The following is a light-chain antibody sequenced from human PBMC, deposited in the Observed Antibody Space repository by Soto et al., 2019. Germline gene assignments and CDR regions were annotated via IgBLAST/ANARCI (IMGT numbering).Light chain of an antibody. CDR2: GVS. J-gene: IGLJ1*01. CDR1: SSDVGGYNY. CDR3: SSYTSSTAYV. Sequence: QSVLTQPASVSGSPGQSITICCSGTSSDVGGYNYVSWYQQHPGKAPKLMIYGVSNRPSGVSDRFSGAKSGNAASLTISGLQADDEADYYCSSYTSSTAYVFGTGTKVTVL. V-gene: IGLV2-14*01.